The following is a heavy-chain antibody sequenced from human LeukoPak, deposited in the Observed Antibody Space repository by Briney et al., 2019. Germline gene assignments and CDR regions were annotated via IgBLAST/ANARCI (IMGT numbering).Heavy chain of an antibody. Sequence: GASVKVSCKASGYTLSDYYMHWVRQAPGQGLEWMGWTNPNSGDTKYAQNLQGRVTLTSDTSINTAYMELTGLRSDDTAVYFCARVVSGGVIWAYWGQGTLVTVSS. CDR2: TNPNSGDT. D-gene: IGHD3-16*01. CDR1: GYTLSDYY. V-gene: IGHV1-2*02. J-gene: IGHJ4*02. CDR3: ARVVSGGVIWAY.